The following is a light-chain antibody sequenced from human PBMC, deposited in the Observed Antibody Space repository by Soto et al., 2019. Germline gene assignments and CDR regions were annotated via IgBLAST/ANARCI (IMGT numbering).Light chain of an antibody. CDR3: QKYYSTPHS. Sequence: DIVMTQSPDSLAVSLGERATINCKSSQSVLYSSNNKNYLAWYQQRPGQPPKLLIYWASTRESGVPDRFSGSGSGTDFNLTISSLQAEDVAVYYCQKYYSTPHSFGGGTKVEIK. CDR2: WAS. J-gene: IGKJ4*01. V-gene: IGKV4-1*01. CDR1: QSVLYSSNNKNY.